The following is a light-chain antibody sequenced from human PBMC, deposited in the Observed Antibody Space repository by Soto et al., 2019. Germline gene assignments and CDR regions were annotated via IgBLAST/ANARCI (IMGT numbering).Light chain of an antibody. CDR1: QSVSKN. CDR3: QQYNNWPPTYT. CDR2: GAS. V-gene: IGKV3-15*01. Sequence: EIVMTQSPATLSLSPGERATLSCRASQSVSKNLAWFQQKLGQAPRLLIYGASTRATSIPARFSGSGSGTEFTLTISSLQSEDFAVYYCQQYNNWPPTYTFGQGTKLEIK. J-gene: IGKJ2*01.